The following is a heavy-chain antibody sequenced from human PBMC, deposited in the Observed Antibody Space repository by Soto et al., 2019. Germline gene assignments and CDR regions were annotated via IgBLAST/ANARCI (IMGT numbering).Heavy chain of an antibody. CDR2: INPSGGST. V-gene: IGHV1-46*01. D-gene: IGHD2-15*01. J-gene: IGHJ6*02. Sequence: ASVKVSCKASGYTFTSYYRHWVRQAPGQGLEWMGIINPSGGSTSYAQKFQGRVTMTRDTSTSTVYMELSSLRSEDTAIYYCAKDDCSICNGPAYNFDMDVWGQGTTVTVSS. CDR1: GYTFTSYY. CDR3: AKDDCSICNGPAYNFDMDV.